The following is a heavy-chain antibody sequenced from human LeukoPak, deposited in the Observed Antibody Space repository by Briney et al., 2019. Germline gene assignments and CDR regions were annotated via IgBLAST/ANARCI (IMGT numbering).Heavy chain of an antibody. Sequence: GVSLRLSCASSGFTFSDYYMSWIRQARGKGLECVLYIGNSGSTIYYADAVKGRFTISRDNAKNSLYLQMNSLRVEDTAVYYCARGYGDDGIDFYYMDVWGKGTTVTVSS. CDR2: IGNSGSTI. CDR3: ARGYGDDGIDFYYMDV. CDR1: GFTFSDYY. V-gene: IGHV3-11*01. D-gene: IGHD4-17*01. J-gene: IGHJ6*03.